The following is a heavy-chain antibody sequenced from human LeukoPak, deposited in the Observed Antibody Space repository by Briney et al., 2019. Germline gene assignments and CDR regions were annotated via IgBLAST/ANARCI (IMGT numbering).Heavy chain of an antibody. CDR2: IYSGGST. J-gene: IGHJ4*02. V-gene: IGHV3-66*01. CDR3: ASGTYYYDGSGYWSTPFDY. Sequence: GGSLRLSCAASGFTVSSNYMSWVRQAPGKGLEWVSVIYSGGSTYYADSVKGRFTISRDNSKNTLYLQMNSLRAEDTAVYYCASGTYYYDGSGYWSTPFDYWGQGTLVTVSS. CDR1: GFTVSSNY. D-gene: IGHD3-22*01.